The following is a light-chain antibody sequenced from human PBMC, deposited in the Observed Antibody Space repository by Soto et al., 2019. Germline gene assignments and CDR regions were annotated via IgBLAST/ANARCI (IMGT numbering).Light chain of an antibody. CDR1: GNDVGGYNY. CDR2: EVS. CDR3: SSYTTASTLV. J-gene: IGLJ2*01. V-gene: IGLV2-14*01. Sequence: QSALTQPASVSGSPARSITISCTGTGNDVGGYNYVSWYQHHPGKAPKLIIYEVSGRPSGVSNRFSGSKSGSTASLTISWLQTEDEAYYYCSSYTTASTLVFGGGTKLTVL.